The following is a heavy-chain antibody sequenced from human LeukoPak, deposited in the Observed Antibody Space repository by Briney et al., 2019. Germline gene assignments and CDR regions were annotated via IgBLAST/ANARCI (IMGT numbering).Heavy chain of an antibody. D-gene: IGHD3-10*01. Sequence: SETLSLTCTVSDGSISSYYWSWIRQPPGKGLEWIGYIYYSGSTNYNPSLKSRATISVDTSKNQFSLKLSSVTAADTAVYYCATIWFGELFRYDYWGQGTLVTVSS. CDR3: ATIWFGELFRYDY. V-gene: IGHV4-59*08. CDR2: IYYSGST. CDR1: DGSISSYY. J-gene: IGHJ4*02.